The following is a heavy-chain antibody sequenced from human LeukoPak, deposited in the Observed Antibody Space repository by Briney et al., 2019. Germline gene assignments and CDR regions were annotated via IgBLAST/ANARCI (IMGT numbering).Heavy chain of an antibody. J-gene: IGHJ4*02. CDR3: ARHFYYASGSYAIDD. Sequence: GESLKISCKGSGYSFTSYWIGWVRQMPGKGLEGMGIIYPGDSDTRYSPSFQGQVTISADKSISTAYLQWSSLKASDTAMYYCARHFYYASGSYAIDDWGQGTLVTVSS. CDR2: IYPGDSDT. D-gene: IGHD3-10*01. V-gene: IGHV5-51*01. CDR1: GYSFTSYW.